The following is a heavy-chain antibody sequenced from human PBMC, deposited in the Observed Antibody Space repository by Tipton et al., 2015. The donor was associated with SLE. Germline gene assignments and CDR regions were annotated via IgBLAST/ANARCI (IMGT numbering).Heavy chain of an antibody. CDR3: ARGRWQEYFQH. V-gene: IGHV4-38-2*02. CDR2: IYHSGST. J-gene: IGHJ1*01. Sequence: TLSLTCTVSGCSISSGYYWGWIRPPPGKGLEWIGSIYHSGSTYYTPPLKSRVTISVDTSKNQFSLKLSSVTAADTAVYYCARGRWQEYFQHWGQGTLVTVSS. D-gene: IGHD5-24*01. CDR1: GCSISSGYY.